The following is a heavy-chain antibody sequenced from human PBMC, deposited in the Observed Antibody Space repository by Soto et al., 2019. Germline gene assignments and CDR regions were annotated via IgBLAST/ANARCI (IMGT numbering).Heavy chain of an antibody. CDR3: ALIKDCSRTDCYLASFDP. V-gene: IGHV2-26*01. CDR1: GLSLSTGKLG. J-gene: IGHJ5*02. D-gene: IGHD2-2*01. Sequence: QVTLKESGPVLVKPTETLTLTCTVSGLSLSTGKLGVSWIRQPPGKALEWLAHIFSNDDKSYSTSLRSRVTISKDTSRSQVVLTMTNMDPLDSGTYYCALIKDCSRTDCYLASFDPWGQGTLVTVSS. CDR2: IFSNDDK.